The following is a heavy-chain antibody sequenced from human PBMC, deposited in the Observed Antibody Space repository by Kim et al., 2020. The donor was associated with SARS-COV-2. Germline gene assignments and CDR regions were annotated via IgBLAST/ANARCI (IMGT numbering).Heavy chain of an antibody. CDR1: GFTFSSYG. V-gene: IGHV3-30*18. CDR2: ISYEGSNK. CDR3: AKQGSSGHTYDAFDI. Sequence: GGSLRLSCAASGFTFSSYGMHWVRRAPGKGLEWVAVISYEGSNKHYADSVKGRFTISRDNSKNTLYLQMNSLRAEDTAVYYCAKQGSSGHTYDAFDIWG. D-gene: IGHD3-10*01. J-gene: IGHJ3*02.